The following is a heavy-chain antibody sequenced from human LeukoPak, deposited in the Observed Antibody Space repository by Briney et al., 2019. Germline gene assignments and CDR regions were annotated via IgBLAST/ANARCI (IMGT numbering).Heavy chain of an antibody. Sequence: GESLKISCKGSGYSFTSYWIGWVRQMPGKGLEWLGIINPGDPDTRYSPSFQGQVTISADKSISTAYLQWSGLKASDTAIYYCARPSGAYYFGMDVWGQGTTVTVSS. J-gene: IGHJ6*02. CDR1: GYSFTSYW. CDR2: INPGDPDT. D-gene: IGHD4-17*01. V-gene: IGHV5-51*01. CDR3: ARPSGAYYFGMDV.